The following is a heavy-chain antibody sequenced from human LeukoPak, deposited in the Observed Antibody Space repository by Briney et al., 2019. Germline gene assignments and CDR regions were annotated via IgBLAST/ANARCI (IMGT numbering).Heavy chain of an antibody. Sequence: APETLSLTCTVSGGSISSGSYYWSWIRQPAGKGLEWIGRIYTSGSTNYNPSLKSRVTISVDTSKNQFSLKLSSVTAADTAVYYCARDQIGGVSLDVWGKGTTVTVSS. CDR3: ARDQIGGVSLDV. CDR2: IYTSGST. V-gene: IGHV4-61*02. CDR1: GGSISSGSYY. D-gene: IGHD2-8*01. J-gene: IGHJ6*04.